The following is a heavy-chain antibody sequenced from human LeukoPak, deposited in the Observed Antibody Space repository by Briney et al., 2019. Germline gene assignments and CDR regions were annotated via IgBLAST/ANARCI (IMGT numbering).Heavy chain of an antibody. CDR1: GGSISSGGYS. CDR3: ASVWFGEFFY. J-gene: IGHJ4*02. V-gene: IGHV4-30-2*01. CDR2: IYHSGST. Sequence: SETLSLTCAVSGGSISSGGYSWSWIRQPPGKGLEWIGYIYHSGSTYYNPSLKSRVTISVDRSKNQFSLKLSSMTAADTAVYYCASVWFGEFFYWGQGTLVTVSS. D-gene: IGHD3-10*01.